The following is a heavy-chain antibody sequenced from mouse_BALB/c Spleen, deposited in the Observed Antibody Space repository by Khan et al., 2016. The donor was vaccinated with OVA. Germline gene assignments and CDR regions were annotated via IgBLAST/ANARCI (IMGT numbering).Heavy chain of an antibody. J-gene: IGHJ2*01. CDR2: INYSGST. D-gene: IGHD2-14*01. Sequence: EVQLQESGPSLVKPSQTLSLTCSVTGDSITSGYWNWIRKFPGNKLEYMGYINYSGSTYYNPSLKSRISITRDTSKNQYYLQLNSVTSEDTATYYSARWNYRYDGYFDYWGQGTTLTVSS. V-gene: IGHV3-8*02. CDR3: ARWNYRYDGYFDY. CDR1: GDSITSGY.